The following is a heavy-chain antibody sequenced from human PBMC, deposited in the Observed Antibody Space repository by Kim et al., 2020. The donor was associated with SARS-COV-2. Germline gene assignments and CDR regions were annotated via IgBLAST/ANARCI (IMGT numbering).Heavy chain of an antibody. D-gene: IGHD2-2*01. CDR3: ARNCSSTSCYHTGFDP. Sequence: SLKSRVTISVDTSKNQFSLKLSSVTAADTAVYYCARNCSSTSCYHTGFDPWGQGTLVTVSS. J-gene: IGHJ5*02. V-gene: IGHV4-34*13.